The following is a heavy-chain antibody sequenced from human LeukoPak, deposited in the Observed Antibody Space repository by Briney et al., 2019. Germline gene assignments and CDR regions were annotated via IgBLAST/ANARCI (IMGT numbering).Heavy chain of an antibody. Sequence: PGGSLRLSCAASGFTFSSYGMHWVRQAPGKGLEWLAFVRYDGSNKYYADSVKGRFTISRDYSRNMLYLQMDSLRAEDTAFCYCAKDYSLYCSSASCYTPFDYWGQGALVTVSS. CDR2: VRYDGSNK. CDR3: AKDYSLYCSSASCYTPFDY. CDR1: GFTFSSYG. J-gene: IGHJ4*02. V-gene: IGHV3-30*02. D-gene: IGHD2-2*02.